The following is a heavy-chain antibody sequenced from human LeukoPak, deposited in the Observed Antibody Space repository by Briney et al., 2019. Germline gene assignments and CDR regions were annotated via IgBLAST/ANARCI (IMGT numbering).Heavy chain of an antibody. V-gene: IGHV4-38-2*02. D-gene: IGHD3-10*01. J-gene: IGHJ5*02. CDR1: SYSISSDYY. CDR2: IDHSGST. CDR3: ARRMVRGVRPRRGDTHNWFDP. Sequence: SETLSLTCTVSSYSISSDYYWGWIRQPPGKGLEWIGSIDHSGSTYYNDHSGSTNYNPSLKSRVTISVDTSKNQFSLKLSSVTAADTAVYYCARRMVRGVRPRRGDTHNWFDPWGQGTLVTVSS.